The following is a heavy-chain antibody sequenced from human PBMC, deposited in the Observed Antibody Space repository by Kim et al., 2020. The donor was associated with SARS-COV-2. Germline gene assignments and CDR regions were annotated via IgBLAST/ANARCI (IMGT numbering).Heavy chain of an antibody. J-gene: IGHJ4*02. V-gene: IGHV1-8*01. CDR1: GYTFTSYD. D-gene: IGHD3-9*01. Sequence: ASVKVSCKASGYTFTSYDINWVRQATGQGLEWMGWMNPNSGNTGYAQKFQGRVTMTRNTSISTAYMELSSLRSEDTAVYYCARGRKYYDILTWWSWGQGTLVTVSS. CDR3: ARGRKYYDILTWWS. CDR2: MNPNSGNT.